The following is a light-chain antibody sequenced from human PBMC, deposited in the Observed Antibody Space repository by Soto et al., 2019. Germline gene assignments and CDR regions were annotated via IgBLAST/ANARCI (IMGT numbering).Light chain of an antibody. CDR1: QSVSSTY. V-gene: IGKV3-20*01. Sequence: EILLTQSPGTLSLSPGERATLSCRASQSVSSTYLAWYQQKPGQAPRLLFYGASSRATGIPDRFSGSGSGTDFTLTINRLEPEDFAVYYWQHYCRSYTFGQGTKLEIK. J-gene: IGKJ2*01. CDR3: QHYCRSYT. CDR2: GAS.